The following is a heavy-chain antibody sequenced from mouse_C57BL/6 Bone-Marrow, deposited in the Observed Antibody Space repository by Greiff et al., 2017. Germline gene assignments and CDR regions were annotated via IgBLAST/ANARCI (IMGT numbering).Heavy chain of an antibody. Sequence: DVQLVESGGGLVQPGGSLKLSCAASGIDFSRYWMSWVRRAPGKGLEWIGEINPDSSTINYAPSLKEKFIISRDNAKNTLYLQMSKVRSEDTALYYCARCDGYYPSPYAMDYWGQGTSVTVSS. V-gene: IGHV4-1*01. D-gene: IGHD2-3*01. CDR3: ARCDGYYPSPYAMDY. CDR2: INPDSSTI. J-gene: IGHJ4*01. CDR1: GIDFSRYW.